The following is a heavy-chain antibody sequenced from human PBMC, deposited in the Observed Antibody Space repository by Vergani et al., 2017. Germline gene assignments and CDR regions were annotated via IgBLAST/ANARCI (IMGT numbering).Heavy chain of an antibody. D-gene: IGHD2-15*01. Sequence: EVQLLESGGGLVQPGGSLRLSCAASGFTFSSYAMSWVRQAPGKGLEWVSAISGSGGSTYYADSVEGRFTISRDNSKNTLYLQMNSLRAEDTAVYYCAKDIVVVVAATYFDYWGQGTLVTVSS. CDR3: AKDIVVVVAATYFDY. J-gene: IGHJ4*02. CDR1: GFTFSSYA. V-gene: IGHV3-23*01. CDR2: ISGSGGST.